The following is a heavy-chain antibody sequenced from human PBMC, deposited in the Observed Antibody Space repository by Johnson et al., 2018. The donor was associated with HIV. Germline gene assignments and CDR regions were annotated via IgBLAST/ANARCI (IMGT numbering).Heavy chain of an antibody. CDR3: AKDLGIVGAVHRTFDV. D-gene: IGHD1-26*01. J-gene: IGHJ3*01. CDR2: IWFDERDK. V-gene: IGHV3-33*06. Sequence: QLVESGGGLEQPGRSLRLSCAASGFTFSSYAMHWVRQAPCKGLEWVAVIWFDERDKYYTDSVKGRFTISRDNSKNTLYLQMNSLRAEDTAVYYCAKDLGIVGAVHRTFDVWGQGTMVTVSS. CDR1: GFTFSSYA.